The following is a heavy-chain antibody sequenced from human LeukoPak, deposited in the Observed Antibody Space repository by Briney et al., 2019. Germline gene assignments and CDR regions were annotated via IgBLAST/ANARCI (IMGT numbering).Heavy chain of an antibody. CDR1: GFSFSIHG. CDR3: ARQSPAFDY. V-gene: IGHV3-48*01. J-gene: IGHJ4*02. CDR2: ISSGSRTI. Sequence: PGGSLRLSCAASGFSFSIHGMHWVRQAPGKGLEWTSYISSGSRTITYADSVNGRFTISKDDAKNSLYLQMNSLRAEDTAVYYCARQSPAFDYWGQGTLVTVSS.